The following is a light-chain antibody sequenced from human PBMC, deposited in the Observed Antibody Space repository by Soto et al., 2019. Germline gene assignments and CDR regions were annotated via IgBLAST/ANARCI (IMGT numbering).Light chain of an antibody. V-gene: IGKV1-5*01. Sequence: DIQMTHSPSNRPAPIGDRVTIPCRARHSISSWLAWYQQKPGKAPKLLIYDASSLESGVPSRFSGSGSGTEFTLTISSLQPDDFATYYCQQYNSYPLTFGGGTKVDIK. CDR2: DAS. CDR3: QQYNSYPLT. J-gene: IGKJ4*01. CDR1: HSISSW.